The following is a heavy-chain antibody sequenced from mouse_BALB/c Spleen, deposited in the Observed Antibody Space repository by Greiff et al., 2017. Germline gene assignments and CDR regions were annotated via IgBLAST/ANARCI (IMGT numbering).Heavy chain of an antibody. D-gene: IGHD1-2*01. CDR2: IYPGNVNT. CDR3: ARDYGYEAWFAY. CDR1: GYTFTSYY. J-gene: IGHJ3*01. V-gene: IGHV1S56*01. Sequence: QVQLQQSGPELVKPGASVRISCKASGYTFTSYYIHWVKQRPGQGLEWIGWIYPGNVNTKYNEKFKGKATLTADKSSSTAYMQLSSLTSEDSAVYFCARDYGYEAWFAYWGQGTLVTVSA.